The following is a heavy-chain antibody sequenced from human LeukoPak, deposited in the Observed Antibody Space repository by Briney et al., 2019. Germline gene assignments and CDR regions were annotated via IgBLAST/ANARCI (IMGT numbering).Heavy chain of an antibody. CDR3: ARTPPLYCSSTSCHHGYFDL. J-gene: IGHJ2*01. V-gene: IGHV5-51*01. D-gene: IGHD2-2*01. CDR2: IYPGDSDT. Sequence: GESLKISCKGSGYSFTSYWIGWVRQMPGKGLEWMGIIYPGDSDTRYSPSFQGQVTISADKSISTAYLQWSSLKASDTAVYYCARTPPLYCSSTSCHHGYFDLWGRGTLVTVSS. CDR1: GYSFTSYW.